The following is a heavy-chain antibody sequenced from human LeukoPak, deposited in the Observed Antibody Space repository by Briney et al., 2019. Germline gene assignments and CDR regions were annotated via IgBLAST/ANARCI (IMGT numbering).Heavy chain of an antibody. CDR1: GGSISSYY. CDR3: ASSSWYPNWFDP. J-gene: IGHJ5*02. D-gene: IGHD6-13*01. Sequence: SETLSLTCTVSGGSISSYYWSWVRQPPGKGLEWIGYIYYSGSTNYNPSLKSRVTISVDTSKNQFSLKLSSVTAADTAVYYCASSSWYPNWFDPWGQGTLVTVSS. V-gene: IGHV4-59*01. CDR2: IYYSGST.